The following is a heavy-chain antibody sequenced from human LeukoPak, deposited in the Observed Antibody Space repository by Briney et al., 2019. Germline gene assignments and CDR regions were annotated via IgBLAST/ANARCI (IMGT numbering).Heavy chain of an antibody. J-gene: IGHJ4*02. V-gene: IGHV3-23*01. D-gene: IGHD7-27*01. CDR1: GFIFRSYG. CDR2: ISGSGGST. CDR3: AKDGNWARFED. Sequence: PGGTLRLSCAASGFIFRSYGMSWVRQAPGQGLEWVSDISGSGGSTYYADSVKGRFTISRDNSKNMVWLQINSPTAEDTATYYCAKDGNWARFEDWGQGTLVTVSS.